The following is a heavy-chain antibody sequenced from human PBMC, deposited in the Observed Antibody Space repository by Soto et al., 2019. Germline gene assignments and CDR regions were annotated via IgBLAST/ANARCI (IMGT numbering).Heavy chain of an antibody. CDR3: ARYETGRWVAGAPTEC. CDR1: GFTFSAYA. V-gene: IGHV3-21*01. J-gene: IGHJ4*02. Sequence: EVQLVESGGGLVKPGGSLRLSCAASGFTFSAYAMNWVRQAPGQGLEWVSSISANSAYVHYADSVKGRFTISRDNAKNSLYLQIDSLRAEDTALYYCARYETGRWVAGAPTECWGQGTLVTVSS. D-gene: IGHD2-15*01. CDR2: ISANSAYV.